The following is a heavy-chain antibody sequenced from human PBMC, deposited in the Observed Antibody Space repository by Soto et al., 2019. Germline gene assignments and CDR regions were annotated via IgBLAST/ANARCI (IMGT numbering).Heavy chain of an antibody. V-gene: IGHV1-69*12. J-gene: IGHJ4*02. CDR2: IIPIFGTA. CDR1: GGTFSSYA. Sequence: QVQLVQSGAEVKKPGSSVKVSCKASGGTFSSYAISWVRQAPGQGLEWMGGIIPIFGTANYAQKFQGRVTITADESTSTAYMELSSLRSEDTAVYYCARGEYYYDSSDYYPFDYWGQGTLVTVSS. CDR3: ARGEYYYDSSDYYPFDY. D-gene: IGHD3-22*01.